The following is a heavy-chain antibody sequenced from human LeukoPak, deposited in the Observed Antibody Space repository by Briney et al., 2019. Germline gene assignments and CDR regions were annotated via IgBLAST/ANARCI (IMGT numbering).Heavy chain of an antibody. V-gene: IGHV4-30-4*08. CDR2: IYYSGNT. CDR1: GVSISSGDYY. Sequence: SETLSLTCTVSGVSISSGDYYWSWIRQPPGKGLEWIGYIYYSGNTCYNPSLKSRVTISVDTSNNQFSLKLSSVTAADTALYYCARDYSGYHLLDYWGQGTLVTVSS. J-gene: IGHJ4*02. D-gene: IGHD5-12*01. CDR3: ARDYSGYHLLDY.